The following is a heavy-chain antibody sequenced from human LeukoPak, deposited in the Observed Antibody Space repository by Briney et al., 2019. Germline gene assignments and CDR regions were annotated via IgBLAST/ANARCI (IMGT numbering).Heavy chain of an antibody. D-gene: IGHD2-2*02. CDR3: ARVNSEIVVVPAATPGPNWFDP. CDR2: ISAYNGNT. V-gene: IGHV1-18*01. J-gene: IGHJ5*02. CDR1: GYTFTSYG. Sequence: ASVKVSCKASGYTFTSYGISWVRQAPGQGLEWMGWISAYNGNTNYEQKLQGRVTMTTDTSTSTAYMELRSLRSDDTAVYYCARVNSEIVVVPAATPGPNWFDPWGQGTLVTVSS.